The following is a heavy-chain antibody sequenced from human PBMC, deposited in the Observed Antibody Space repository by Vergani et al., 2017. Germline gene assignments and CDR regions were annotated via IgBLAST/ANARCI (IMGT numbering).Heavy chain of an antibody. V-gene: IGHV3-23*01. CDR3: AKDPIVVVPAAWDPPNDY. D-gene: IGHD2-2*01. CDR2: ISGSGGST. CDR1: GFTFTAHG. J-gene: IGHJ4*02. Sequence: EVQLLESGGGSAQPGESLRLSCVASGFTFTAHGLNWVRQAPGKGLEWVSGISGSGGSTYYADSVKGRFTISRDNSKNTLYLQMNSLRAEDTAVYYCAKDPIVVVPAAWDPPNDYWGQGTLVTVSS.